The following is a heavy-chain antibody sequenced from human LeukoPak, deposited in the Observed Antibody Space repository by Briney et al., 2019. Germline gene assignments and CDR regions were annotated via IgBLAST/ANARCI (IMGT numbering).Heavy chain of an antibody. J-gene: IGHJ6*03. CDR3: ASGSYCSSTSCYVGGYYYYYYMDV. CDR1: GGTFSSYA. V-gene: IGHV1-69*13. D-gene: IGHD2-2*01. CDR2: IIPIFGTA. Sequence: SVKVSCKASGGTFSSYAISWVRQAPGQGLEWMGGIIPIFGTANYAQKFQGRVTITADESTSTAYMELSSLRSEDTAVYYCASGSYCSSTSCYVGGYYYYYYMDVWGKGTTVTVSS.